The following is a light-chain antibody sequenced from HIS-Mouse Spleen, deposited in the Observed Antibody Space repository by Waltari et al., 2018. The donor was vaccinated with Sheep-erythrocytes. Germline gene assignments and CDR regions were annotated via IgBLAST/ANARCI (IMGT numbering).Light chain of an antibody. CDR3: CSYAGSYNHV. CDR1: SSDVGGYNY. V-gene: IGLV2-11*01. Sequence: QSALTQPRSVSGSPGQSVTISCTGTSSDVGGYNYVSWYQQHPGKSPKLMIYDVSKRASGDPDRFSGSKSGNTASLTISGLQAEDEADYYCCSYAGSYNHVFATGTKVTVL. J-gene: IGLJ1*01. CDR2: DVS.